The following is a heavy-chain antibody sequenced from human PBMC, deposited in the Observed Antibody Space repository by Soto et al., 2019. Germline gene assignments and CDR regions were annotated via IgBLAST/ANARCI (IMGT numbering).Heavy chain of an antibody. V-gene: IGHV1-46*03. Sequence: QVQLVQSGAEVKKPGASVKVSCKASGYTFTSYYMHWVRQAPGQGLEWMGIINPSGGSTSYAQKFQGRVTKTRDPSTSTGYMELSSLRSDDTGVYYCGRVDCSCCSCYSIDYLGQGTLVTVSS. J-gene: IGHJ4*02. D-gene: IGHD2-15*01. CDR2: INPSGGST. CDR3: GRVDCSCCSCYSIDY. CDR1: GYTFTSYY.